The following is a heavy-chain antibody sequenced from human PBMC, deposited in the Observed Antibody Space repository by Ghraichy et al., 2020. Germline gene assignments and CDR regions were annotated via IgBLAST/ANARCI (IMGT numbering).Heavy chain of an antibody. J-gene: IGHJ3*02. D-gene: IGHD2-2*01. CDR2: ISYDGSNK. CDR3: ASGIVVVPAAIGGLGAFDI. Sequence: GESLNISCAASGFTFSSYAMHWVRQAPGKGLEWVAVISYDGSNKYYADSVKGRFTISRDNSKNTLYLQMNSLRAEDTAVYYCASGIVVVPAAIGGLGAFDIWGQETMVTVSS. V-gene: IGHV3-30-3*01. CDR1: GFTFSSYA.